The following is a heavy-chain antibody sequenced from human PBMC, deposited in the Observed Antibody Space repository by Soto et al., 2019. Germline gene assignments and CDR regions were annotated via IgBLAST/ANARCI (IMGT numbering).Heavy chain of an antibody. V-gene: IGHV3-15*01. D-gene: IGHD3-9*01. CDR3: TTETYYDILTGPNAFDI. CDR1: GFTFSNAW. J-gene: IGHJ3*02. CDR2: IKSKTDGGTT. Sequence: EVQLVESGGGLVKPGGSLRLSCAASGFTFSNAWRSWVRQAPGKGLEWVGRIKSKTDGGTTDYAAPVKGRFTISRDDSKNTLYLQMNSLKTEDTAVYYCTTETYYDILTGPNAFDIWGQGTMVTVSS.